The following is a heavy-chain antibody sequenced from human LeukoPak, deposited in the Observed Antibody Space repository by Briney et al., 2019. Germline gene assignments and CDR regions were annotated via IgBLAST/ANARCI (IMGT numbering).Heavy chain of an antibody. Sequence: GGSLRLSCAASGFTFSSYSMNWVRQAPGKGLEWVSYISSSSTIYYADSVKGRFTISRDNAKNSLYLQMNSLRAEDTAVYYCARGSGATITRFSFYFDYWGQGTLVTVSS. J-gene: IGHJ4*02. CDR2: ISSSSTI. CDR3: ARGSGATITRFSFYFDY. D-gene: IGHD5-12*01. CDR1: GFTFSSYS. V-gene: IGHV3-48*01.